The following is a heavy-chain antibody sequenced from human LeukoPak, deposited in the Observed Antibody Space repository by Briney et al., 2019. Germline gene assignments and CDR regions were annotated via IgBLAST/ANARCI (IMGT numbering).Heavy chain of an antibody. CDR3: ARVDYSSGWYGLFDY. V-gene: IGHV3-11*05. CDR1: GFTFSDYY. Sequence: GGSLRLSCAASGFTFSDYYMSWIRQAPGKGLDWVSDISSSSTYTNYAASVKGRFTISRDNAKNSLHLQMSSLRAEDTAVYYCARVDYSSGWYGLFDYWGQGTLVTVSS. D-gene: IGHD6-19*01. J-gene: IGHJ4*02. CDR2: ISSSSTYT.